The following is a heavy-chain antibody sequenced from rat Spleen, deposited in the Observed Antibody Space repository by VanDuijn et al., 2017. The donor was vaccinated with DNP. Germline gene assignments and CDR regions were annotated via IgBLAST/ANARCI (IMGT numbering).Heavy chain of an antibody. V-gene: IGHV5-31*01. CDR3: ARHGRRVFDY. J-gene: IGHJ2*01. CDR1: GFTFNNYW. Sequence: EVQLVESGGDLVQPGRSLKLSCVASGFTFNNYWMTWIRQAPTKGLELVAYISYAGGSTYHGDSVKGRFTISRDNAESTLYLQMNSLRSEDMATYFCARHGRRVFDYWGQGVMVTVSS. CDR2: ISYAGGST. D-gene: IGHD1-11*01.